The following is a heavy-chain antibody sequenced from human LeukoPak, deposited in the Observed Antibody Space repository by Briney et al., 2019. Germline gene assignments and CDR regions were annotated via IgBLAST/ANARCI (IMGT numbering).Heavy chain of an antibody. V-gene: IGHV4-30-4*07. D-gene: IGHD3-22*01. Sequence: SQTLSLTCAVSGGSISSAAYSWNWIRQPPGKGLEWIGFIYYSGSTHYKPSLKSRGTISVDTSKNQYSLKLSSVTAADTAVYYCARSSESYDSSGYYSYYFDYWGQGTLVTVSS. CDR2: IYYSGST. CDR1: GGSISSAAYS. CDR3: ARSSESYDSSGYYSYYFDY. J-gene: IGHJ4*02.